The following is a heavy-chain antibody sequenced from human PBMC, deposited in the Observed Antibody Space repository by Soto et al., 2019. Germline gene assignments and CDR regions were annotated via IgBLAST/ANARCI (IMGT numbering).Heavy chain of an antibody. Sequence: PSETLSLTCTVSGGSISSSDYYWGWIRQPPGKGLEWIGNIYYSGSASYNPSLKSRVTISVDTSKNQFSLKLSSVTAADTAVYYCARVSGIYYYGMDVWGQGTTVTVSS. J-gene: IGHJ6*02. V-gene: IGHV4-39*01. CDR2: IYYSGSA. D-gene: IGHD3-10*01. CDR3: ARVSGIYYYGMDV. CDR1: GGSISSSDYY.